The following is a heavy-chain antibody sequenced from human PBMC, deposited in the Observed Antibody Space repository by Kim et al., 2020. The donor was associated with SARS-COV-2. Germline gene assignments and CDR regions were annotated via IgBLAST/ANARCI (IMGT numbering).Heavy chain of an antibody. V-gene: IGHV3-7*01. CDR2: IKQDGSEK. D-gene: IGHD4-17*01. J-gene: IGHJ6*03. CDR1: GFTFSSYW. Sequence: GGSLRLSCAASGFTFSSYWMSWVRQAPGKGLEWVANIKQDGSEKYYVDSVKGRFTISRDNAKNSLYLQMNSLRAEDTAVYYCARCGATVPTYYYYYYYMDVWGKGTTVTVSS. CDR3: ARCGATVPTYYYYYYYMDV.